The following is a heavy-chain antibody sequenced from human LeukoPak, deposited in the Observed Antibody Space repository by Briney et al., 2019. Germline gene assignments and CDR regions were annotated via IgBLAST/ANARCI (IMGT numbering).Heavy chain of an antibody. J-gene: IGHJ4*02. CDR2: IDKTTYPT. CDR1: EFIFSYYA. D-gene: IGHD6-19*01. V-gene: IGHV3-23*05. CDR3: AKFEGATIPGWFNDY. Sequence: GGSLRLSCAASEFIFSYYAMGWVRQAPGKGLEWVSTIDKTTYPTFYADSVKGRFTISRDNSKNTLYLQMNSLRTEDTAVYFCAKFEGATIPGWFNDYWGQGILVTVSS.